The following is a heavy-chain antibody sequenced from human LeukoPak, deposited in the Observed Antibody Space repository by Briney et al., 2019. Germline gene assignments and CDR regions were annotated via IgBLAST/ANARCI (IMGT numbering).Heavy chain of an antibody. CDR2: IKQDGSEK. CDR1: GFTFSSYW. V-gene: IGHV3-7*01. D-gene: IGHD3-3*01. J-gene: IGHJ4*02. Sequence: GGSLRLSCAASGFTFSSYWMSWVRPAPGKGLEWVANIKQDGSEKYYVDSVKGRFTISRDNAKNSLYLQMNSLRAEDTAVYYCARDYDFWSGYYFDYWGQGTLVTVSS. CDR3: ARDYDFWSGYYFDY.